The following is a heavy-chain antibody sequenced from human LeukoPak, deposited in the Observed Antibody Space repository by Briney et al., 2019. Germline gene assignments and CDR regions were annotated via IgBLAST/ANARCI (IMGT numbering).Heavy chain of an antibody. CDR3: AREFFCGGDCYFFDY. Sequence: SVKVSCKASGGTFSSYAISWVRQAPGQGLEWMGGIIPIFGTANYAQEFQGRVTITADESTSTAYMELSSLRSEDTAVYYCAREFFCGGDCYFFDYWGQGTLVTVSS. CDR2: IIPIFGTA. V-gene: IGHV1-69*01. J-gene: IGHJ4*02. D-gene: IGHD2-21*02. CDR1: GGTFSSYA.